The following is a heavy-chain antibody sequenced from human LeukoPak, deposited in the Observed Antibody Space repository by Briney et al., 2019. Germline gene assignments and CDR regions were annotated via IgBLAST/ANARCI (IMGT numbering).Heavy chain of an antibody. Sequence: GGSLRLSCAASGFTFSSYSMNWVRQAPGKGLEWVSSISSSSSYIYYADSVKGRFNISRDNAKNSLYLPMNSLRAEDTAVYYCARTPLAYGDYGTSDYWGQGSLVTVSS. J-gene: IGHJ4*02. V-gene: IGHV3-21*01. CDR1: GFTFSSYS. D-gene: IGHD4-17*01. CDR3: ARTPLAYGDYGTSDY. CDR2: ISSSSSYI.